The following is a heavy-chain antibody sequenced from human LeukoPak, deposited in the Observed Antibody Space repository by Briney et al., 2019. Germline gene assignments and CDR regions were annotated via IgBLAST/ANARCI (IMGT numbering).Heavy chain of an antibody. Sequence: SETLSLTCTVSGGSISSSSYYRGWIRQPPGKGLEWFGSIYYSGSTYYNPSLKSRVTISVDTSKNQFSLKLSSVTAADTAVYYCAREIVPAAMGHFDYWGQGTLVTVSS. CDR2: IYYSGST. CDR3: AREIVPAAMGHFDY. CDR1: GGSISSSSYY. J-gene: IGHJ4*02. D-gene: IGHD2-2*01. V-gene: IGHV4-39*07.